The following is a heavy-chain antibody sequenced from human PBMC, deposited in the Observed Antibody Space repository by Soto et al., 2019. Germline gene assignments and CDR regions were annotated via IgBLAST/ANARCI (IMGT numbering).Heavy chain of an antibody. V-gene: IGHV3-21*01. CDR1: GFTFRSFT. CDR3: TRDASRDSSARGWFDP. J-gene: IGHJ5*02. Sequence: PGGSLRLSCAASGFTFRSFTMNWVRQAPWKGLEWVSTISSNSVYIYYTDALRGRFTISRDNAKNSLHLQMNSLRAEDAAVYYCTRDASRDSSARGWFDPWGPGTLVTVSS. D-gene: IGHD6-13*01. CDR2: ISSNSVYI.